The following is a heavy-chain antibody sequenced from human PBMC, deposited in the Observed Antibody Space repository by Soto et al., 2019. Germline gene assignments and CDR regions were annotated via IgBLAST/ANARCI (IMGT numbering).Heavy chain of an antibody. CDR2: MSYDGSNE. V-gene: IGHV3-30*18. D-gene: IGHD1-26*01. Sequence: QVQLVESGGGVVQPGRSLRLSCAASGFTFSHYAMHWVRQAPGKGLEWVALMSYDGSNEYYADSVKGRFTISRDNSKNTLYLQTNSLRAEDTAVYYCVKDGSHNFDYWGQGTLVTVSS. CDR1: GFTFSHYA. J-gene: IGHJ4*02. CDR3: VKDGSHNFDY.